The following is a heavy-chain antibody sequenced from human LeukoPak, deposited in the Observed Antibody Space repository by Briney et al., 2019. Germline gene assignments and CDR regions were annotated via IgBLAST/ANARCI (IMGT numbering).Heavy chain of an antibody. D-gene: IGHD6-13*01. CDR3: ARDKTPGWKQQLVHDY. CDR2: IKQDGSEK. Sequence: GGSLRLSCAASGFTFSSYWMSWVRQAPGKGLEWVANIKQDGSEKYYVDSVKGRFTISRDNAKNSLYLQMNSLRAEDTAVYYCARDKTPGWKQQLVHDYWGQGTLVTVSS. J-gene: IGHJ4*02. CDR1: GFTFSSYW. V-gene: IGHV3-7*01.